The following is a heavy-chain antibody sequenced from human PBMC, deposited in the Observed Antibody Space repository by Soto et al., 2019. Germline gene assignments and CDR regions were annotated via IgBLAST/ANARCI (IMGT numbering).Heavy chain of an antibody. CDR3: AILLRSTDGMDV. D-gene: IGHD3-3*01. CDR1: GGSISSSNW. CDR2: IYHSGST. V-gene: IGHV4-4*02. J-gene: IGHJ6*02. Sequence: QVQLQEWGPGLVKPSGTLSLTCAVSGGSISSSNWWTWVRQPPGKGLEWIGEIYHSGSTNYNPSRKSRITISVAKSKKQFSLKVTSVTAADTAVYYCAILLRSTDGMDVWGQGTTVTVSS.